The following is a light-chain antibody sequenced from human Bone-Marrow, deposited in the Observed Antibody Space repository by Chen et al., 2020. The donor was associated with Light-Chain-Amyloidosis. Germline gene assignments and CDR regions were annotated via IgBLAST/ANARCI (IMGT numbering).Light chain of an antibody. J-gene: IGLJ2*01. Sequence: SVSVSPGQTARITCSGDDLPTKYAYWYQQKPGQAPVLVIHRDTERPSGISERFSGSSSGTTATLTISGVQAGDEADYHCQSADSSGTYEVIFGGGTKLTVL. CDR3: QSADSSGTYEVI. V-gene: IGLV3-25*03. CDR2: RDT. CDR1: DLPTKY.